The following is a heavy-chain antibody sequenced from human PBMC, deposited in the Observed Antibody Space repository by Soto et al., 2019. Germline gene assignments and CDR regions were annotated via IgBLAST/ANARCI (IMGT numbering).Heavy chain of an antibody. J-gene: IGHJ6*02. CDR1: GFTFNIYW. Sequence: EVQEVESGGGLIQPGGSLRLSCVASGFTFNIYWMHWVRQAPGKGLVWVSRIKFDESTTSYADSVKGRFTISRDNAKNTVFLQMNSLRADDTGVYYCARGIRNYYGVDVWGQGTTVTVSS. D-gene: IGHD5-18*01. V-gene: IGHV3-74*01. CDR2: IKFDESTT. CDR3: ARGIRNYYGVDV.